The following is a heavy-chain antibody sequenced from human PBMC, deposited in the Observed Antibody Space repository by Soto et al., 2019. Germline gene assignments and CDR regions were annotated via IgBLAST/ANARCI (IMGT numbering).Heavy chain of an antibody. V-gene: IGHV1-18*01. CDR2: TSAYNGNT. CDR3: ARRQWLVGGYYYGMDV. D-gene: IGHD6-19*01. J-gene: IGHJ6*02. Sequence: GASVKVSCKASGYTFTSYGISWVRQAPGQGLEWMGWTSAYNGNTNYAQKHQGRVTMTTDTSTSTAYMELRSLRSDDTAVYYCARRQWLVGGYYYGMDVWGQGTTVTVSS. CDR1: GYTFTSYG.